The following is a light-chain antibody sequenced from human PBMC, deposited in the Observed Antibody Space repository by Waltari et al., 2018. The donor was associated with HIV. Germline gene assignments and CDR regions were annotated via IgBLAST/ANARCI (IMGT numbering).Light chain of an antibody. CDR3: QQRSDSYALT. V-gene: IGKV3-11*01. CDR1: QSVSTS. CDR2: DAS. J-gene: IGKJ4*01. Sequence: EIVLTQSPATLSLSLGERATLSCRARQSVSTSLAWYQQKPGQAPRLLIYDASTRATGVPARCSGSGSGTDFTLTISSLETEDFGVYVCQQRSDSYALTFGGGTKVEIK.